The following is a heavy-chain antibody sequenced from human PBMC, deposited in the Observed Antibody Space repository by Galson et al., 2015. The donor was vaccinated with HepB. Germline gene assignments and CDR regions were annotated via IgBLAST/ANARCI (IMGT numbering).Heavy chain of an antibody. CDR1: GFTFSNNA. V-gene: IGHV4-34*01. CDR2: INHSGST. Sequence: LRLSCAASGFTFSNNAMSWIRQPPGKGLEWIGEINHSGSTNYNPSHKSRVTISVDTSKNQFSLKLSYVTAADKAVYYCARGLGLWFGESGRWFDPWGQGTLVTVSS. CDR3: ARGLGLWFGESGRWFDP. J-gene: IGHJ5*02. D-gene: IGHD3-10*01.